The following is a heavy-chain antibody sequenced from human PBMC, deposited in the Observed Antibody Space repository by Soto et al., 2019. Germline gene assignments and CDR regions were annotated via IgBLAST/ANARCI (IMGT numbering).Heavy chain of an antibody. CDR2: VHYSGNT. J-gene: IGHJ5*02. CDR3: ARQDRVVAEGRWFDP. Sequence: SETLSLTCTVSGYSMSSGYHWAWIRQPPGKGLEWLGSVHYSGNTYYNPSLKSRLTISVDKSKNQFSLNLSSVIAADTAVYYCARQDRVVAEGRWFDPWGQGTLVTVSS. V-gene: IGHV4-38-2*02. CDR1: GYSMSSGYH. D-gene: IGHD2-15*01.